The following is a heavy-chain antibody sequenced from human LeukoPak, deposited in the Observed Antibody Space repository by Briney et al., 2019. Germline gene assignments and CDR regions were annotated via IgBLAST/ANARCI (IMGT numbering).Heavy chain of an antibody. V-gene: IGHV1-2*02. Sequence: ASVKVSCKASGYTFTGYYMHWLRQAPGQGLEWMGWINPNSGGTNYAQKFQGRVTMTRDTSISTAYMELSRLRSDDTAVYYCARTLSLAHYYDSSGYYYVVSDDAFDIWGQGTMVTVSS. CDR3: ARTLSLAHYYDSSGYYYVVSDDAFDI. CDR2: INPNSGGT. CDR1: GYTFTGYY. D-gene: IGHD3-22*01. J-gene: IGHJ3*02.